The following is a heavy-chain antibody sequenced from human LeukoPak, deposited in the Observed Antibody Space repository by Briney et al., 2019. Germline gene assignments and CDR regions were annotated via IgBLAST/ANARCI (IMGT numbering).Heavy chain of an antibody. J-gene: IGHJ2*01. CDR2: IYYSGST. CDR3: AREPPGLLWYFHL. CDR1: GGSISSYY. Sequence: PSETLSLTCTVSGGSISSYYWSWIRQPPGKGLEWIGYIYYSGSTNYNPSLKSRVTISVDTSKNQFSLKLSSVTAADTAVYYCAREPPGLLWYFHLWSRGTLVTVSS. V-gene: IGHV4-59*12.